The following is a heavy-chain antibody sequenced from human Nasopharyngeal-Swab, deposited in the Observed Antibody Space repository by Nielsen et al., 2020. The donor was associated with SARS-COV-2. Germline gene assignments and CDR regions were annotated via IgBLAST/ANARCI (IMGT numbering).Heavy chain of an antibody. CDR3: ARNDSSGYGY. V-gene: IGHV1-2*06. Sequence: WVRQAPGQGLVWMGRINPNSGGTNYAQKFQGRVTMTRDTSISTAYMELSRMRSDDTAVYYCARNDSSGYGYWGQGTLVTVSS. J-gene: IGHJ4*02. CDR2: INPNSGGT. D-gene: IGHD3-22*01.